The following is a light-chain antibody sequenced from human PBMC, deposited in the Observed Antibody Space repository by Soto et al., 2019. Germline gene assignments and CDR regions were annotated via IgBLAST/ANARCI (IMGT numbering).Light chain of an antibody. CDR2: RNS. J-gene: IGLJ2*01. V-gene: IGLV1-47*01. CDR3: AAGDDSLGGVV. CDR1: SSNIGSNY. Sequence: QSVLTQPPSASGTPGQRVTISCSGSSSNIGSNYVYWYQQLPGTVPQLLIYRNSERPSGVPDRFSGSKSGTSASLAISGPRSGDGADNSCAAGDDSLGGVVLGGGTKLPAL.